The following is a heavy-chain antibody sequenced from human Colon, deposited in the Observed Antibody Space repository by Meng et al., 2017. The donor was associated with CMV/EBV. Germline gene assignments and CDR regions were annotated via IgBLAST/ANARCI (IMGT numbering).Heavy chain of an antibody. Sequence: SGVRVSANYMDWVRQAQGKGLQWVGRISNRADNYITQYAASVKGRFTISRDDSTNSLFLHMDSLQTEDTAMYYCGREGAIPGPDFELWGQGTLVTVSS. CDR1: GVRVSANY. D-gene: IGHD2-2*02. CDR3: GREGAIPGPDFEL. CDR2: ISNRADNYIT. J-gene: IGHJ4*02. V-gene: IGHV3-72*01.